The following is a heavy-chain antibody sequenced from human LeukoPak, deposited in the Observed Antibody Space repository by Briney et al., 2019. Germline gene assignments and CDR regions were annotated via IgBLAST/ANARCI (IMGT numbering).Heavy chain of an antibody. CDR3: ARGQIGGVVLLYDY. D-gene: IGHD3-10*01. CDR2: INHSGST. Sequence: SEPLSLTCAVYGGSFSGYYWSWIRQPPGKGLEWIGEINHSGSTNYNPSLKSRVTISVDTSKNQFSLKLGSVTAADTAVYYCARGQIGGVVLLYDYWGQGTLVTVSS. CDR1: GGSFSGYY. V-gene: IGHV4-34*01. J-gene: IGHJ4*02.